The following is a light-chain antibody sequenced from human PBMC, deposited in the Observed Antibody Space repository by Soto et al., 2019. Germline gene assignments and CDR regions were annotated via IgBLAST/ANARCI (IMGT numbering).Light chain of an antibody. CDR3: SSYTSSNTRYV. Sequence: QSALTQPASVSGSPGQSITISCTGTSSDVGGYNYVSWYQQHPGKAPKLMIYDVSRRPSGVSYRFSGSKSGNTASLTISGLQADDEADYYCSSYTSSNTRYVFGTGTKVTVL. V-gene: IGLV2-14*03. CDR1: SSDVGGYNY. CDR2: DVS. J-gene: IGLJ1*01.